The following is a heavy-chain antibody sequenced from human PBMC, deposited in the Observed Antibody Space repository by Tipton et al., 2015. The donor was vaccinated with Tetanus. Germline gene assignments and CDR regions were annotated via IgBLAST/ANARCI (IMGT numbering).Heavy chain of an antibody. CDR1: GFIFSGYS. CDR2: IDWNSGHI. J-gene: IGHJ4*02. CDR3: AKDIGSSGYSTAFDY. D-gene: IGHD3-22*01. V-gene: IGHV3-9*01. Sequence: SLRLSCAASGFIFSGYSISWVRQAPGKGLEWVAGIDWNSGHIAYGDSVRGRFTISRDNAKNSLYLQMESLRTEDTALYYCAKDIGSSGYSTAFDYWGQGTRVTVSS.